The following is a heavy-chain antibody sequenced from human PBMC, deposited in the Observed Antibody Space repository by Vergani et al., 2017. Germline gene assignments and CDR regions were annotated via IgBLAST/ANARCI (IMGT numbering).Heavy chain of an antibody. V-gene: IGHV3-23*04. J-gene: IGHJ4*02. CDR2: NSGCGGRT. D-gene: IGHD6-13*01. CDR3: AKEQIEGIPLPHYFYC. Sequence: VQLVESGGGVVQPGRSLRLSCAASGFTFSSYAMSWVRQAPGKGLEWVSANSGCGGRTYYADSLKGRVNISRDNSKNTLYLQMNSLIAADTAVYYCAKEQIEGIPLPHYFYCWGQGSRVTVSS. CDR1: GFTFSSYA.